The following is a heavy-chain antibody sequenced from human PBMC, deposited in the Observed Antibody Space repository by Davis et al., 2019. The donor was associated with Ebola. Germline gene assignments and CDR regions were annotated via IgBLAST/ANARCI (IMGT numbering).Heavy chain of an antibody. CDR1: GFTFNTHS. V-gene: IGHV3-48*04. CDR2: IRRGGDVT. D-gene: IGHD2-2*01. J-gene: IGHJ5*02. CDR3: ARGFCSSTSCYGNWFDP. Sequence: PGGSLRLSCAASGFTFNTHSMNWVRQAPGKGLEWISYIRRGGDVTYYADSVKGRFTISRDNAKNSLYLQMSSLRAEDTAVYYCARGFCSSTSCYGNWFDPWGRGTLVTVSS.